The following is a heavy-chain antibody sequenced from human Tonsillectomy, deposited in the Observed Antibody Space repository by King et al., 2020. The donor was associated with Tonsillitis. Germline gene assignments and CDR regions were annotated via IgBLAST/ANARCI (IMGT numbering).Heavy chain of an antibody. CDR2: IRHDGSNQ. Sequence: VQLVQSGGGVVQPGGSLRLSCVASGFTFSGYGMHWVRQAPGKGPEWVAFIRHDGSNQYYADAVKGRFTISRDNLKNILSLQMNSLRPEDTAMYYCAKGPQGYIDYWGQGTLVTASS. J-gene: IGHJ4*02. V-gene: IGHV3-30*02. CDR1: GFTFSGYG. CDR3: AKGPQGYIDY.